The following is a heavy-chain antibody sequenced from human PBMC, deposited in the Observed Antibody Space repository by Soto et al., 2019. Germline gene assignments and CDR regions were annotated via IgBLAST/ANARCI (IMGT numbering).Heavy chain of an antibody. D-gene: IGHD2-15*01. CDR2: ISYDGSNK. CDR1: GFTFSSYA. Sequence: GGSLRLSCAASGFTFSSYAMHWVRQAPGKGLEWVAVISYDGSNKYYADSVKGRFTISRDNSKNTLYLQMNSLRAEDTAVYYCARDGVVAALWEPIAFDIWGQGTMVTVSS. J-gene: IGHJ3*02. V-gene: IGHV3-30-3*01. CDR3: ARDGVVAALWEPIAFDI.